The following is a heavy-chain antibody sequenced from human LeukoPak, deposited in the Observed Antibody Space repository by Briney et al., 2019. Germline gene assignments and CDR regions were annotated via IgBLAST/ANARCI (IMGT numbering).Heavy chain of an antibody. J-gene: IGHJ4*02. V-gene: IGHV3-21*01. Sequence: PGGSLRLSCAASGFTVSSNYMSWVRQAPGKGLEWVSSISSSSGYIYYADSVKGRFTISRDNAKNSLYLQMNSLRAEDTAVYYCAREGGEGYFDYWGQGTLVTVSS. CDR1: GFTVSSNY. CDR3: AREGGEGYFDY. D-gene: IGHD3-16*01. CDR2: ISSSSGYI.